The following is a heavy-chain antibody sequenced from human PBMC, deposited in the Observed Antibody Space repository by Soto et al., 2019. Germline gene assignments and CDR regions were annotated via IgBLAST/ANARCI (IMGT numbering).Heavy chain of an antibody. J-gene: IGHJ3*02. CDR1: GFTFSSYG. CDR3: AKLRSSTWTQYAFDI. Sequence: PGGSLRLSCATSGFTFSSYGMHWVRQAPGKGLEWVTVISSDGTNKYYADSVKGRFTISTDNSKNTLYLQVNSLRSEDTAVYYCAKLRSSTWTQYAFDIWGHGTMVTVSS. D-gene: IGHD6-13*01. CDR2: ISSDGTNK. V-gene: IGHV3-30*18.